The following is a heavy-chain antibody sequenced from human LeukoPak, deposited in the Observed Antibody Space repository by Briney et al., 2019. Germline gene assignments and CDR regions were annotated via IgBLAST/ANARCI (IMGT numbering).Heavy chain of an antibody. CDR1: GFTFSSYS. J-gene: IGHJ5*02. D-gene: IGHD3-22*01. CDR2: ISSSSSYI. V-gene: IGHV3-21*01. CDR3: ARAHYDSSGYYYNWFDP. Sequence: GGSLRLSCAASGFTFSSYSMNWVRQAPGKGLEWVSSISSSSSYIYYADSVKGRFTISRDNAKNSLYLQMNSLRAEDTAVYYCARAHYDSSGYYYNWFDPWGQGTLVTVSS.